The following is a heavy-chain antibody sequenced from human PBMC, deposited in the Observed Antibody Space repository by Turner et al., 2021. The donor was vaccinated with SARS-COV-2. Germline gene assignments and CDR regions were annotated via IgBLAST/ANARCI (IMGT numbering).Heavy chain of an antibody. CDR1: GGSFSGYY. CDR2: IKHSGNT. CDR3: ARGRDDYIWGSPTPTYYFDY. V-gene: IGHV4-34*01. Sequence: QVQLQQWGAGLFKPSETLSLPCAVYGGSFSGYYWSFIRQPPGKGLEWIGEIKHSGNTNYNPSLQSRVITSVDTSKNNFSLKLTSVTAADTAVYYCARGRDDYIWGSPTPTYYFDYWGQGTLVTVSS. J-gene: IGHJ4*02. D-gene: IGHD3-16*01.